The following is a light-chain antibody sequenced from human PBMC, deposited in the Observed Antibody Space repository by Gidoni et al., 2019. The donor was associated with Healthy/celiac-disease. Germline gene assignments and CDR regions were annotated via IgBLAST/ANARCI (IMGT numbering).Light chain of an antibody. CDR1: QSVSSY. CDR3: QQRSNWPSIT. J-gene: IGKJ5*01. CDR2: DAS. Sequence: EIVLTQSPATLSLSPGERATLSCRASQSVSSYLAWYQQKPGQAPRLLIYDASNRATGIPARFSGSGSGTDVTLTTSSLEPEDFAVYYCQQRSNWPSITFGQGTRLEIK. V-gene: IGKV3-11*01.